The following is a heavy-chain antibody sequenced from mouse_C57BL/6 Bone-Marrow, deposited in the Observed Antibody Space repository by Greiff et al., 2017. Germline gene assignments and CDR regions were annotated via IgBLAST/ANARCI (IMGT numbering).Heavy chain of an antibody. D-gene: IGHD6-1*01. CDR2: IDPTDSYT. V-gene: IGHV1-69*01. CDR1: GYTFTSYW. J-gene: IGHJ1*03. CDR3: ARWGGLNWYFDV. Sequence: QVQLQQPGAELVMPGASVKLSCKASGYTFTSYWMHWVKQRPGQGLEWIGEIDPTDSYTNYNQKFKGESTLTVDNTYNTDYMQLSSLRSEDSAVYYCARWGGLNWYFDVWGTGTTVTVSS.